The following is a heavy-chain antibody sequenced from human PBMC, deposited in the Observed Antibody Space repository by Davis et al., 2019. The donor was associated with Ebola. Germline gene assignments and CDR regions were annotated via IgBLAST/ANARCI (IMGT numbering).Heavy chain of an antibody. V-gene: IGHV3-23*01. Sequence: GESLKISCADSAITFSSYAMTWVRQAPGKGLEWVSAISGSGGNTYYADSVKGRFTISRDDFANTIYLQMDNLRAEDTAIYYCARFDFWGQGTLVTVSS. CDR2: ISGSGGNT. CDR3: ARFDF. CDR1: AITFSSYA. J-gene: IGHJ4*02.